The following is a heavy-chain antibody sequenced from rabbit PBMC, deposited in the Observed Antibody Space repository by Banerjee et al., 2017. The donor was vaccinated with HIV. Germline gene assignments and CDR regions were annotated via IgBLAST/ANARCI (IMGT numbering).Heavy chain of an antibody. CDR2: IYAGNSGST. V-gene: IGHV1S45*01. Sequence: QEQLVESGGGLVQPEGSLTLTCKASGFDFSYTAMCWVRQAPGKGPEWVACIYAGNSGSTDYASWAKGRFTISKTSSTTVTLQMTSLTAADTATYFCARGLSGYAGGVALWGPGTLVTVS. CDR3: ARGLSGYAGGVAL. CDR1: GFDFSYTA. D-gene: IGHD4-2*01. J-gene: IGHJ4*01.